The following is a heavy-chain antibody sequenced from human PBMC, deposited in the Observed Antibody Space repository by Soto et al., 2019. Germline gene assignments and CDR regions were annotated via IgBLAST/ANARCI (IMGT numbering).Heavy chain of an antibody. D-gene: IGHD5-18*01. J-gene: IGHJ6*02. CDR1: GGTLSIYV. Sequence: SVKVSCKASGGTLSIYVISWVRQAPGQGLEWMGGIIPVFGTVNYAQKFQGRVTITADESTTTAYMELRSVSSEDAAVYYCARAQRIQLWASGMDVWGQGTTVTVSS. CDR2: IIPVFGTV. V-gene: IGHV1-69*13. CDR3: ARAQRIQLWASGMDV.